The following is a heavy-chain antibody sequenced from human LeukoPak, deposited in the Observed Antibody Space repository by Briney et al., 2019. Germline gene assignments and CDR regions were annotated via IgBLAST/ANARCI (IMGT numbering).Heavy chain of an antibody. D-gene: IGHD3-10*01. CDR2: ITGSGDGT. V-gene: IGHV3-23*01. Sequence: GGSLRLSCAASGFTFSAYEMNWVRQAPGKRLEWVSSITGSGDGTYYADSVRGRFTISRDNSENTLYLQLNSLRAEDTAVYFCVKGFVHPTYYFDYWGQGTLVTVSS. CDR3: VKGFVHPTYYFDY. J-gene: IGHJ4*02. CDR1: GFTFSAYE.